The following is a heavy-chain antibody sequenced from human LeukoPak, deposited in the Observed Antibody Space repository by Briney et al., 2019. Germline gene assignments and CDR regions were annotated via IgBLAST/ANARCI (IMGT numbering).Heavy chain of an antibody. CDR1: GGSMRRGSYY. CDR3: ARDHIAVAGRGYYYYYYMDV. J-gene: IGHJ6*03. Sequence: SETLSLTCTVSGGSMRRGSYYWGWIRQPPGKGLEWSGGIYYSGSTYYNPSLKSRVTISVDTSKNQFSLKLSSVTAADTAVYYCARDHIAVAGRGYYYYYYMDVWGKGTTVTVSS. V-gene: IGHV4-39*07. D-gene: IGHD6-19*01. CDR2: IYYSGST.